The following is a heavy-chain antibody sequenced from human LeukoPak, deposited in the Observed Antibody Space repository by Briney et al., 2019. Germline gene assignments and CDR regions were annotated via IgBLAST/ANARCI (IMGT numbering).Heavy chain of an antibody. V-gene: IGHV3-21*01. CDR3: ARLRSLDK. CDR2: ISSGSIYI. J-gene: IGHJ4*02. Sequence: GGSLRLSCAASGFTFSSYSMNWVRQAPGKGLEWVSSISSGSIYIYYADSVKGRFTISRDNAKNSLYLQMSSLRAEDTAVYFCARLRSLDKWGQGTLVTVS. CDR1: GFTFSSYS. D-gene: IGHD5-24*01.